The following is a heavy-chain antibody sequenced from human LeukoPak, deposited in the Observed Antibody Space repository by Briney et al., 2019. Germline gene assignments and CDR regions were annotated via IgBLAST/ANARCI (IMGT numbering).Heavy chain of an antibody. V-gene: IGHV1-69*17. CDR1: GGTLSNYA. J-gene: IGHJ4*02. Sequence: SSVKASCKASGGTLSNYAICCVRQAPGQGLEWSGGIIPIFGIANYSQKLRGRVTITADKSTRTAYMELSSLRSEDTAVYYCARDNDSRDPPHFDYWGQGTLVTVSS. CDR3: ARDNDSRDPPHFDY. CDR2: IIPIFGIA. D-gene: IGHD3-16*01.